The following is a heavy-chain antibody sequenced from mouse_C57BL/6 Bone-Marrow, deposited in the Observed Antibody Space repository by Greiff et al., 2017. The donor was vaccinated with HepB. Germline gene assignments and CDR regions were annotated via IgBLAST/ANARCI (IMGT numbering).Heavy chain of an antibody. J-gene: IGHJ1*03. V-gene: IGHV5-6*01. Sequence: EVQLVESGGDLVKPGGSLKLSCAASGFTFSSYGMSWVRQTPDKRLEWVATISSGGSYTYYPDSVKGRFTISRDNAKNTLYLQMSSLKSEDTAMYYCARHYDYDNWYFDVWGTGTTVTVSS. CDR2: ISSGGSYT. D-gene: IGHD2-4*01. CDR1: GFTFSSYG. CDR3: ARHYDYDNWYFDV.